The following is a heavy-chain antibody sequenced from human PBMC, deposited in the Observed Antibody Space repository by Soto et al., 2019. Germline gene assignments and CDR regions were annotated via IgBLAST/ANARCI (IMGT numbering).Heavy chain of an antibody. CDR2: IYYSGST. Sequence: SETLSLTCTVSGGSISSSSYYWGWIRQPPGKGLEWIGSIYYSGSTYYNPSLKSRVTISVDTSKNQFSLKLSSVTAADTAVYYCARLGEYSDFWSGKVQPRWFDPWGQGTLVTVSS. CDR1: GGSISSSSYY. CDR3: ARLGEYSDFWSGKVQPRWFDP. J-gene: IGHJ5*02. V-gene: IGHV4-39*01. D-gene: IGHD3-3*01.